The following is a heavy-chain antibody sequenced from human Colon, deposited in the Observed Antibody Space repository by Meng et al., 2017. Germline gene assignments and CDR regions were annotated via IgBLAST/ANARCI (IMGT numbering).Heavy chain of an antibody. CDR3: ARGWGYCSSTSCYFLDY. V-gene: IGHV4-34*01. CDR1: GGSFSGYY. J-gene: IGHJ4*02. D-gene: IGHD2-2*01. CDR2: INYTGST. Sequence: QVQLQQWGAGLLKPSETLSLTCGVYGGSFSGYYWYWIRQSPGKGLEWIGEINYTGSTSYNPSLRSRVTISLDTSKKQFSLRLSSVTAADTAVYYCARGWGYCSSTSCYFLDYWGQGTLVTVSS.